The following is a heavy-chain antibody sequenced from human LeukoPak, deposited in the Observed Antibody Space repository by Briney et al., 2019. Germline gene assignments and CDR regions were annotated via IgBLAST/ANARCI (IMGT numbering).Heavy chain of an antibody. CDR2: IYTSGST. CDR3: ARGVAVAGTNYFDY. CDR1: GGSISSGSYY. D-gene: IGHD6-19*01. J-gene: IGHJ4*02. V-gene: IGHV4-61*02. Sequence: SETLSLTCTVSGGSISSGSYYWSWIRQPAGKGLEWIGRIYTSGSTNYNPSLKSRVTISVDTSKNQFSLKLSSVTAADTAVYYCARGVAVAGTNYFDYWGQGTLVTVSS.